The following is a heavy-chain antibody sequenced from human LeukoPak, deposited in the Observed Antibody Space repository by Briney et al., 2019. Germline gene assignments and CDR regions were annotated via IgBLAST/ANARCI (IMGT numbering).Heavy chain of an antibody. D-gene: IGHD1-1*01. Sequence: KASETLSLTCTVSGGSISSYYWSWIRQPPGKGLEWIGYIYYSGSTNYNPSLKSRVTISVDTSKNQFSLKLSSVTAADTAIYYCARAGTKPNYYYYYMDVWGKGTTVTVSS. J-gene: IGHJ6*03. CDR1: GGSISSYY. CDR3: ARAGTKPNYYYYYMDV. CDR2: IYYSGST. V-gene: IGHV4-59*12.